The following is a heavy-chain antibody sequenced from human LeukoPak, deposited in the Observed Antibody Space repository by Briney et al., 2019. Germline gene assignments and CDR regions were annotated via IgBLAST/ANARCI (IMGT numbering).Heavy chain of an antibody. CDR3: ARDAFDI. V-gene: IGHV3-21*01. Sequence: GGSLRLSCAASGFTFSSYSMNWVRQAPGKGLEWVSCISNTNSYVYYADSVKGRFTISRDNAKNSLYLQMNSLRAEDTAVYYCARDAFDIWGQGTMVTVSS. CDR1: GFTFSSYS. CDR2: ISNTNSYV. J-gene: IGHJ3*02.